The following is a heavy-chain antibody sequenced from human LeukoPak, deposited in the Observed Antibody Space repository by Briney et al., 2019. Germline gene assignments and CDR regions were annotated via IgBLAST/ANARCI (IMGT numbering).Heavy chain of an antibody. J-gene: IGHJ5*02. V-gene: IGHV3-23*01. CDR2: ISGSGGST. CDR3: AKVRTTVTAPYTA. Sequence: PGGSLRLSCAASGFTFRSYWMSWVRQAPGKGLEWVSAISGSGGSTYYADSVKGRFTISRDNSKNTLYLQMNSLRAEDTAVYYCAKVRTTVTAPYTAWGQGTLVTVSS. CDR1: GFTFRSYW. D-gene: IGHD4-17*01.